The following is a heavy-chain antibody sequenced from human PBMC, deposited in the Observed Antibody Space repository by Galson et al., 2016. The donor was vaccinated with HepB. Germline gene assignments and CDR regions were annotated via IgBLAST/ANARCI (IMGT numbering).Heavy chain of an antibody. D-gene: IGHD1-26*01. V-gene: IGHV3-30*04. CDR1: GYVFSTYA. CDR2: IPYDGSEN. J-gene: IGHJ4*02. Sequence: SPRLSCAGSGYVFSTYAMHWVRQAPGKGLEWVAVIPYDGSENYYANPVKGRFTISRDTANNSFYLQMNSLRDEDTAIYYCATGNQWEQGLLFDSWGQGTLVTVSS. CDR3: ATGNQWEQGLLFDS.